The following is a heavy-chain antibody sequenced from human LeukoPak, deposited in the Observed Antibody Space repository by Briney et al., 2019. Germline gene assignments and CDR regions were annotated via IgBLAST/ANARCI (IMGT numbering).Heavy chain of an antibody. V-gene: IGHV3-30*18. CDR2: ISSDGGIV. D-gene: IGHD6-13*01. J-gene: IGHJ4*02. CDR3: AKGQQGHMWLDN. CDR1: AFTFRSFG. Sequence: GGSLRLSCAASAFTFRSFGMQWVRQAPGKGLEWVAFISSDGGIVYYADSVNGRFSISRDNFKATLYLQMNSLRPEDTAVYYCAKGQQGHMWLDNWGQGTLVIVSS.